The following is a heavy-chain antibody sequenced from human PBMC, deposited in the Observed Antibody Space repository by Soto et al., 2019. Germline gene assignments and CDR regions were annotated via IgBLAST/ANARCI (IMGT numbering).Heavy chain of an antibody. Sequence: SVKVSCKASAYTFTNYAISWVRQAPGQGLEWMGGIIPIFGTANYAQKFQGRVTITADESTSTAYMELSSLRSEDTAVYYCARPSHYDSSGREPSLGGSRGAFDIWGQGTMVTVSS. D-gene: IGHD3-22*01. CDR2: IIPIFGTA. CDR3: ARPSHYDSSGREPSLGGSRGAFDI. J-gene: IGHJ3*02. V-gene: IGHV1-69*13. CDR1: AYTFTNYA.